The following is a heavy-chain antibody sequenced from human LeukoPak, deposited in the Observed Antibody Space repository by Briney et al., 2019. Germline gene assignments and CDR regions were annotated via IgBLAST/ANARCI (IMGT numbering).Heavy chain of an antibody. CDR1: GGSISSYY. V-gene: IGHV3-66*01. CDR3: ARDRRDGYCLGH. D-gene: IGHD5-24*01. J-gene: IGHJ4*02. CDR2: MYSGGTT. Sequence: HPSETLSLTCTVSGGSISSYYWSWVRQTPGKGLEWVSVMYSGGTTYYADSVKGRFTISRDSSKNTVNLQMNSLRAEDTAVYYCARDRRDGYCLGHWGQGTLVTVSS.